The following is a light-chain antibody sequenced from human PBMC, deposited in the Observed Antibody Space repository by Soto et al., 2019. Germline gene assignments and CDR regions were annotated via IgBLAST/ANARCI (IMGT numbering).Light chain of an antibody. CDR2: NNN. V-gene: IGLV1-44*01. J-gene: IGLJ3*02. CDR1: SSDIGSNA. Sequence: QSVLTQPPSASGTPGQRVTISCFGSSSDIGSNAVNWYQQLPGTAPKLLVYNNNQRPSGVRDRFSGSKSGTSASLAITGLQSEDEADYFCATWDDRLDGPVFGGGTKLTVL. CDR3: ATWDDRLDGPV.